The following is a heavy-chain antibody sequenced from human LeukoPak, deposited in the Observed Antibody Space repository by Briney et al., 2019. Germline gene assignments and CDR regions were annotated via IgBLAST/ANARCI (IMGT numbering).Heavy chain of an antibody. CDR2: IKPDGSEK. V-gene: IGHV3-7*01. Sequence: GGSLRLSCAASGFTFSSYWMSWLRQAPGKGLEWVANIKPDGSEKYYVDSVKGRFTISRDNAKNSPYLQMNSLGTEDTALYYCARADSSSWDQWGQGTLVTVSS. D-gene: IGHD6-13*01. J-gene: IGHJ4*02. CDR3: ARADSSSWDQ. CDR1: GFTFSSYW.